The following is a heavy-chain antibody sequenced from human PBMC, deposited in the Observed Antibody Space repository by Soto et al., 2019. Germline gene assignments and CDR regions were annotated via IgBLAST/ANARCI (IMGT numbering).Heavy chain of an antibody. CDR1: GGSIXSGGYY. V-gene: IGHV4-31*03. J-gene: IGHJ5*02. D-gene: IGHD1-1*01. CDR3: ARVTATWSWFDP. CDR2: IYYSGST. Sequence: SETLSLTCTVSGGSIXSGGYYWSWIRQHPGKGLEWIGYIYYSGSTYYNPSLKSRVTISVDTSKNQFSLKLSSVTAADTAVYYCARVTATWSWFDPWGQGTLVTVSS.